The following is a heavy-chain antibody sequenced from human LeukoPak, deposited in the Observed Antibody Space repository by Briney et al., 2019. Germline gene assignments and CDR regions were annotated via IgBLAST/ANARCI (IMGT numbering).Heavy chain of an antibody. J-gene: IGHJ2*01. V-gene: IGHV4-59*01. D-gene: IGHD4-17*01. CDR2: IYSGGST. CDR3: ARGLRYGDYVFSWYFDL. Sequence: SGTLSLTCTVSGGSMRNYYWSWIRQPPGKGLEWIGYIYSGGSTSYNPSLKSRVTISVDTSKKQVSLKLSSVTAADTAVYYCARGLRYGDYVFSWYFDLWGRGTLVTVSS. CDR1: GGSMRNYY.